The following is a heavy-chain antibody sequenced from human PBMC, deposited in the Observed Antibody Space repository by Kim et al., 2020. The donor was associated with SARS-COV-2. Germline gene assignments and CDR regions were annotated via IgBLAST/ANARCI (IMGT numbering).Heavy chain of an antibody. D-gene: IGHD1-1*01. V-gene: IGHV3-74*01. J-gene: IGHJ4*02. Sequence: NYADSVQGRFTISKDNAKNTMYLEMNSLRAEDTAVYYCAGRSLRGTNFFDYWGQRTLVTVSS. CDR3: AGRSLRGTNFFDY.